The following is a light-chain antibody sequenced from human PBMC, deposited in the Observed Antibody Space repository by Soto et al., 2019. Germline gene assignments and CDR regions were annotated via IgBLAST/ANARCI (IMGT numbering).Light chain of an antibody. J-gene: IGKJ5*01. V-gene: IGKV1-5*03. CDR3: QQYNNWPIT. Sequence: IPITQSPSTLSVSVVHRVTITCPASQTISSWLAWYQQKPGKAPKLLIYKASTLKSGVPSRFSGSGSGTEFALTISSLQSEDFAVYYCQQYNNWPITFGQGTRLEIK. CDR2: KAS. CDR1: QTISSW.